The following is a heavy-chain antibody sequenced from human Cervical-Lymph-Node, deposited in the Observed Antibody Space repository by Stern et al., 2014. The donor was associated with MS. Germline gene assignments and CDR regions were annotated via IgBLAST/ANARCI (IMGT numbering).Heavy chain of an antibody. Sequence: VQLVQSGGGLVQPGGSLRLSCAASGFTFSNYSMHWVRQAPGKGLVWFSHINSDGSRTSYADSVKGRFTISGDNAKNTLYLQMNSLRAEDTAVYYCARSWELAFDYWGQGTLVTVSS. CDR2: INSDGSRT. D-gene: IGHD1-26*01. V-gene: IGHV3-74*02. CDR3: ARSWELAFDY. J-gene: IGHJ4*02. CDR1: GFTFSNYS.